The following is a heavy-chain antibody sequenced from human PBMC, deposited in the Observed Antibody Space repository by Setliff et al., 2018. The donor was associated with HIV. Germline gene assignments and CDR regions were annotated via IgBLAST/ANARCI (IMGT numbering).Heavy chain of an antibody. Sequence: LSLTCTVSGGSISTSRYYWGWIRQPPGKGLEWIGSINYRGNTYYNPSLKSRAAISVDTSKNQISLKLSSVTAADTAVYYCARGEFYCGTDCYWSSFDYWGQGILVTVSS. CDR3: ARGEFYCGTDCYWSSFDY. CDR2: INYRGNT. D-gene: IGHD2-21*02. J-gene: IGHJ4*02. V-gene: IGHV4-39*01. CDR1: GGSISTSRYY.